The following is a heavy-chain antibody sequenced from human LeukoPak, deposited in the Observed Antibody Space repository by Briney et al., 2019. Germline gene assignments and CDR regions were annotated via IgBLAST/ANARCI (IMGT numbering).Heavy chain of an antibody. V-gene: IGHV4-59*01. CDR3: ARVGGTMVRGVIPGRYYMDV. D-gene: IGHD3-10*01. CDR2: IYYSGST. Sequence: SETLSLTCTVSGGSISSYYWSWIRQPPGKGLEWIGYIYYSGSTNYNPSLTSRVTISVDTSKNQFSLKLSSVTAADTAVYYCARVGGTMVRGVIPGRYYMDVWGKGTTVTVSS. J-gene: IGHJ6*03. CDR1: GGSISSYY.